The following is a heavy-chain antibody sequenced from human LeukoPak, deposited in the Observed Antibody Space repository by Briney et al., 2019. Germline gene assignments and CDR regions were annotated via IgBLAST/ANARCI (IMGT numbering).Heavy chain of an antibody. V-gene: IGHV3-7*03. CDR2: INHNGNVN. D-gene: IGHD3-16*01. J-gene: IGHJ6*02. CDR3: ARGGGLDV. Sequence: EGSLRLSCAASGFTFSSYWMNWARQAPGKGLEWVASINHNGNVNYYVDSVKGRFTISRDNAKNSLYLQMSNLRAEDTAVYFCARGGGLDVWGQGATVTVSS. CDR1: GFTFSSYW.